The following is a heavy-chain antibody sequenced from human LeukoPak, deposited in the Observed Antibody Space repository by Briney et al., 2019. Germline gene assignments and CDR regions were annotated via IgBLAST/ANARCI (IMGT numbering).Heavy chain of an antibody. CDR1: GYTFTGYY. D-gene: IGHD1-26*01. J-gene: IGHJ5*02. CDR2: INPSGGST. Sequence: ASVKVSCKASGYTFTGYYMHWVRQAPGQGLEWMGWINPSGGSTSYAQKFQGRVTMTRGMSTSTDYMELSSLRSEDTAVYYCARDNSVGDTAWWFDPWGQGTLVTVSS. V-gene: IGHV1-46*01. CDR3: ARDNSVGDTAWWFDP.